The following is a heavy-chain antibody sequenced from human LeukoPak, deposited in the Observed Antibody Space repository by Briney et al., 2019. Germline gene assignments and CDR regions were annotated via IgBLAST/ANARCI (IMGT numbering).Heavy chain of an antibody. Sequence: PSETLSLTCAVYGGSFSGYYWSWIRQPPGKGLEWIGEINHSGSTNYNPSLKCRVTLSVDTSKNQFSLKLTSVTAADTAVYYCARGQPSVAADPVGIAGVRRGYLNYWGQGTLVTVSS. D-gene: IGHD6-13*01. CDR2: INHSGST. CDR1: GGSFSGYY. J-gene: IGHJ4*02. V-gene: IGHV4-34*01. CDR3: ARGQPSVAADPVGIAGVRRGYLNY.